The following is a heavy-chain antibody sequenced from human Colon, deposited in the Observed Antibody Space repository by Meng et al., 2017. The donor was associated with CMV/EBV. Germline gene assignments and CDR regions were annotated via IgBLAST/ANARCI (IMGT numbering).Heavy chain of an antibody. V-gene: IGHV3-7*01. J-gene: IGHJ4*02. CDR3: ARVGVNKPFDY. CDR2: IKYDGSET. Sequence: GESLKISCAASGFNFSNYWMSWVRQAPGKGLEWVANIKYDGSETHYVDSLKGRVTVSRDNAKNSLYLQISSLRPEDTAVFFRARVGVNKPFDYWGQGTLVTVSS. CDR1: GFNFSNYW. D-gene: IGHD2-21*01.